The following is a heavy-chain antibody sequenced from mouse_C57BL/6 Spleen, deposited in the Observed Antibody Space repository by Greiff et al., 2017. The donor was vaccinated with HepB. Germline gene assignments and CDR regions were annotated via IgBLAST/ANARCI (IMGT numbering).Heavy chain of an antibody. CDR3: ARDRGFSSGYLYYYAMDY. Sequence: EVQLVESGGGLVKPGGSLKLSCAASGFTFSSYAMSWVRQTPEKRLEWVATISDGGSYTYYPDNVKGRFTISRDNAKNNLYLQMSHLKSEDTAMYYCARDRGFSSGYLYYYAMDYWGQGTSVTVSS. J-gene: IGHJ4*01. V-gene: IGHV5-4*01. D-gene: IGHD3-2*02. CDR2: ISDGGSYT. CDR1: GFTFSSYA.